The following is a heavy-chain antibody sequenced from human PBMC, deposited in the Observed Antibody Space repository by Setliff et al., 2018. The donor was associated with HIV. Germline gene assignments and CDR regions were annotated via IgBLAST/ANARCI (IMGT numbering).Heavy chain of an antibody. CDR3: ARDGAPASLFFDY. V-gene: IGHV3-11*01. CDR2: ISGSSGDI. D-gene: IGHD6-13*01. CDR1: GFTFSDYY. Sequence: GESLKISCAASGFTFSDYYMIWIRQAPGKGLECVSFISGSSGDIYYADSVRGRFTIPRDNTDNSLYLQMNSLRAEDTAVYYCARDGAPASLFFDYWGQGTLVTVSS. J-gene: IGHJ4*02.